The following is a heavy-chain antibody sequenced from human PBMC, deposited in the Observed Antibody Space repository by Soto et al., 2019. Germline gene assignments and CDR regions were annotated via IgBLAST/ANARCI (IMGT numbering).Heavy chain of an antibody. J-gene: IGHJ4*02. CDR1: GYTFTSYA. Sequence: QVQLVQSGAEVKKPGASVKVSCKASGYTFTSYAMHWGRQAPGQRLEWMGWINAGHGNTKYSQKFQGRVTITRDTSASTAYMELSSLRSEDTAVYYCARGPGGPDGPGDYWGQGTLVTVSS. CDR3: ARGPGGPDGPGDY. CDR2: INAGHGNT. V-gene: IGHV1-3*01. D-gene: IGHD2-15*01.